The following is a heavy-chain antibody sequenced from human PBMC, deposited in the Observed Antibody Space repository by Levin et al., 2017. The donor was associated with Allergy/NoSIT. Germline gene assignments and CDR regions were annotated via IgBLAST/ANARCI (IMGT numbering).Heavy chain of an antibody. CDR3: ARSAVTYDSSGYYYIGAFDI. D-gene: IGHD3-22*01. V-gene: IGHV4-34*01. J-gene: IGHJ3*02. CDR2: INHSGST. Sequence: LSCAVYGGSFSGYYWSWIRQPPGKGLEWIGEINHSGSTNYNPSLKSRVTISVDTSKNQFSLKLSSVTAADTAVYYCARSAVTYDSSGYYYIGAFDIWGQGTMVTVSS. CDR1: GGSFSGYY.